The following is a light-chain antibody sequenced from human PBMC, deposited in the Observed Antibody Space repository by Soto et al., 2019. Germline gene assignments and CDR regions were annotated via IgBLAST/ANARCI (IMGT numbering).Light chain of an antibody. J-gene: IGKJ1*01. Sequence: EIVMTQSPATLSVSPGERATLSCRASQSVSSKLAWYQQKPGQGPRLLIYGASTRATGIPARFSGSGSGTELTLTLSSLQSEDFAVYYCQHYSTWLWTFGQGTKVEIK. CDR2: GAS. V-gene: IGKV3-15*01. CDR1: QSVSSK. CDR3: QHYSTWLWT.